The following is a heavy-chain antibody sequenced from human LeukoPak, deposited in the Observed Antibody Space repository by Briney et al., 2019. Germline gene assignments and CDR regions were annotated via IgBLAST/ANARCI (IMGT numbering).Heavy chain of an antibody. J-gene: IGHJ3*02. CDR2: ISSSSSYI. D-gene: IGHD6-6*01. V-gene: IGHV3-21*01. CDR1: GFTFSSYS. Sequence: PGGSLRLSCAASGFTFSSYSMNWVRQAPGKGLQWVSSISSSSSYIYYADSVKGRFTISRDNAKNSLYLQMNSLRAEDTAVYYCARIQLVRAFDIWGQGTMVTVSS. CDR3: ARIQLVRAFDI.